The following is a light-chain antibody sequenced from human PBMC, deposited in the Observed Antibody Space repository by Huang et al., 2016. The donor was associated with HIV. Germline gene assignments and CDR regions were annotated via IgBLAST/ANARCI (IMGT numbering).Light chain of an antibody. CDR2: KVS. CDR1: QGLVYGDGNTY. V-gene: IGKV2-30*01. J-gene: IGKJ4*01. CDR3: MQGSHWPPT. Sequence: SLPVSLGQPAAISCRSSQGLVYGDGNTYLNWFHQRPGQSPRRLIYKVSKRDSGVPDRFSGSVSGTDFTLKISRVEAEDVGVYYCMQGSHWPPTFGGGTKVEIK.